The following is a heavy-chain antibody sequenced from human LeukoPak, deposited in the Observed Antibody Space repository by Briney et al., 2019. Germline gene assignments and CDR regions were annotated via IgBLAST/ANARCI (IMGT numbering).Heavy chain of an antibody. CDR3: AKTTERSIFGVYYYYYYMDV. CDR1: GFTFSSYA. V-gene: IGHV3-23*01. D-gene: IGHD3-3*01. CDR2: ISGSGGST. J-gene: IGHJ6*03. Sequence: GGSLRLSCAASGFTFSSYAMSWVRQAPGKGLEWVSAISGSGGSTYYAGSVKGRFTISRDNSKNTLYLQMNSLRAEDTAVYYCAKTTERSIFGVYYYYYYMDVWGKGTTVTVSS.